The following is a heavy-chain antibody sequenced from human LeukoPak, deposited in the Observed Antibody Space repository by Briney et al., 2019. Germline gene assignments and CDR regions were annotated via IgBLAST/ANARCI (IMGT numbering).Heavy chain of an antibody. D-gene: IGHD6-19*01. J-gene: IGHJ3*02. CDR2: IYYSGST. CDR1: GGSISSYY. CDR3: ARGRLGPDAFDI. Sequence: PSETLSLTCTVSGGSISSYYWSWIRQPPGKGLEWIGYIYYSGSTNYNPSLKSRVTISVDTSKNQFSLKLSSVTAADTAVYYCARGRLGPDAFDIWGQGTMATVSS. V-gene: IGHV4-59*01.